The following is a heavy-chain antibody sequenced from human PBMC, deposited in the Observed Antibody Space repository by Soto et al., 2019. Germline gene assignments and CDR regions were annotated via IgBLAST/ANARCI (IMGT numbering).Heavy chain of an antibody. J-gene: IGHJ4*02. CDR1: GFTFSSYG. D-gene: IGHD3-3*01. V-gene: IGHV3-30*18. Sequence: QVQLVESGGGVVQPGRSLRLSCAVSGFTFSSYGMHWVRQAPGKGLEWVAHIAYDGSNEHYVESVKGRFTLSRDNSKNTLYLQMYGLSSEDTAVYYCAKDSYYHHWSGYYIFAYWGQGTLVTVSS. CDR2: IAYDGSNE. CDR3: AKDSYYHHWSGYYIFAY.